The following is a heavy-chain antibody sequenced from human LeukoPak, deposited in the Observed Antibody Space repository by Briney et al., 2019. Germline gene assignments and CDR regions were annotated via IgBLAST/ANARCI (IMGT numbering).Heavy chain of an antibody. J-gene: IGHJ4*03. V-gene: IGHV4-30-2*01. CDR1: GGSISSGGYY. D-gene: IGHD7-27*01. CDR2: IYHSGST. CDR3: ARTIPWGGLGYFDL. Sequence: PSQTLSLTCSVSGGSISSGGYYWSWIRQPPGKGLEWIGYIYHSGSTYYNPSLKSRVTISVDRSKNQFSLKLSSVTAADTAVYYCARTIPWGGLGYFDLWGPRTLVAVSS.